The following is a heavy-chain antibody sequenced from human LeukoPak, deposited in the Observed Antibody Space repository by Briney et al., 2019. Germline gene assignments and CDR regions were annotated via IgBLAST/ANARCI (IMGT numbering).Heavy chain of an antibody. V-gene: IGHV1-18*01. Sequence: ASVEVSFKASGYTFTSYGISWVRQAPGQGLEGMGWISAYNGNTNYPQKLQGRATMTTDTSTRTAYMELRSLRSDETAVYYCARDSSTGTVLMVYARDFDYWGQGTLVTVSS. CDR1: GYTFTSYG. CDR2: ISAYNGNT. J-gene: IGHJ4*02. CDR3: ARDSSTGTVLMVYARDFDY. D-gene: IGHD2-8*01.